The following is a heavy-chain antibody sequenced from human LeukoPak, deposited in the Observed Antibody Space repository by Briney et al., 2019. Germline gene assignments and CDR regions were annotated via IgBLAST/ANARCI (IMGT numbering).Heavy chain of an antibody. CDR2: FYYSGST. J-gene: IGHJ1*01. D-gene: IGHD3-10*01. CDR1: GGSISGYY. V-gene: IGHV4-59*08. Sequence: PSETLSLTCTVSGGSISGYYWSWIPQPPGKALEWIGFFYYSGSTKYNPSLKSRVTISVDTSKNQFSLKLTSVTAADTAVYYCARYGSGTYSDDHFQHWGQGTLVTVSS. CDR3: ARYGSGTYSDDHFQH.